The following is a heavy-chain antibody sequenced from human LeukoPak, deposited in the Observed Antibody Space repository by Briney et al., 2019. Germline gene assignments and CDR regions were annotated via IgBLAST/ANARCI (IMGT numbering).Heavy chain of an antibody. CDR2: ISGSGGST. CDR1: GFTFSSYA. CDR3: AKGTDDFWSGHPRLVSYYYYGMDV. Sequence: GGSLRLSCAASGFTFSSYAMSWVRQAPEKGLEWVSAISGSGGSTYYADSVKGRFTISRDNSKNTLYLQMNSLRAEDTAVYYCAKGTDDFWSGHPRLVSYYYYGMDVWGQGTTVTVSS. V-gene: IGHV3-23*01. D-gene: IGHD3-3*01. J-gene: IGHJ6*02.